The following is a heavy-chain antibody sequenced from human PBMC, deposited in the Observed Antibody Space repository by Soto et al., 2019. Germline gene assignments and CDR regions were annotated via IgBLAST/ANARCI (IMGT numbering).Heavy chain of an antibody. CDR3: ARASVGPPGGGSWTMPFDI. J-gene: IGHJ4*02. D-gene: IGHD2-15*01. CDR2: IYTGGST. CDR1: GGSISSYY. V-gene: IGHV4-4*07. Sequence: QVQLQESGPGLVKPSETLSLTCTVSGGSISSYYWSWIRQPAGKGLEWIGRIYTGGSTNYSPSLKSPVTMSVATSKNQFSLRLTSVTAADTAVYYCARASVGPPGGGSWTMPFDIWGRGTLVTVSS.